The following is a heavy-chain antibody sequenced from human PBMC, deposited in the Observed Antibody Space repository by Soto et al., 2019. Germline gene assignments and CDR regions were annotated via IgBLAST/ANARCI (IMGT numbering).Heavy chain of an antibody. Sequence: ASVKVSCKASGYIFTSYVMHWVRQAPGQRLEWMGWINAGNGNTKYSQKFQGRVTITRDTSASAAYMELSSLSSEDTAVYYCARAVAVPADFDYWGQGTLVTVSS. CDR2: INAGNGNT. CDR1: GYIFTSYV. CDR3: ARAVAVPADFDY. V-gene: IGHV1-3*01. J-gene: IGHJ4*02. D-gene: IGHD6-19*01.